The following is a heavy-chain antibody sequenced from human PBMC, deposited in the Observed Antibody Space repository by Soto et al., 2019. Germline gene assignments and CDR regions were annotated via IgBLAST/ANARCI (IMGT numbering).Heavy chain of an antibody. J-gene: IGHJ6*01. CDR3: ARVVRLTGYYHYGMDV. D-gene: IGHD3-9*01. CDR1: GYTFTSYD. V-gene: IGHV1-8*01. Sequence: GVSMQVSCTASGYTFTSYDINWVRQATGQGLEWMGWMNPNSGNTGYAQKFQGRVTMTRNTSISTAYMELSSLRAEDTAVYYCARVVRLTGYYHYGMDVCG. CDR2: MNPNSGNT.